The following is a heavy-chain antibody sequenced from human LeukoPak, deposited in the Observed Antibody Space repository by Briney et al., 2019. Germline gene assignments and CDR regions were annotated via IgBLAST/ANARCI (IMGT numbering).Heavy chain of an antibody. V-gene: IGHV4-39*07. CDR3: ARDWNRYAY. CDR1: GGSISSSSYY. CDR2: IYYSGST. Sequence: SETLSLTCTVSGGSISSSSYYWGWIRQPPGKGLEWIGSIYYSGSTYYNPSLKSRVTISVDTSKNQFSLYLDSVTAADTAVYYCARDWNRYAYWGQGTLVTVSS. D-gene: IGHD1-1*01. J-gene: IGHJ4*02.